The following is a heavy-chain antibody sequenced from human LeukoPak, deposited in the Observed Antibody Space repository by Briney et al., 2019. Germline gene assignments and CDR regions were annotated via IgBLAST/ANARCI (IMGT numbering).Heavy chain of an antibody. CDR1: GFTFITYW. CDR3: ARIRWAGGTWAFDY. CDR2: IKQDGSEK. J-gene: IGHJ4*02. V-gene: IGHV3-7*01. D-gene: IGHD1-26*01. Sequence: GGSLRLSCAASGFTFITYWMGWVRQAPGKGLEWVANIKQDGSEKYYVDSVKGRFTISRDNAKNSLDLQLNSLRAEDTAFYYCARIRWAGGTWAFDYWGQGTLVTVSP.